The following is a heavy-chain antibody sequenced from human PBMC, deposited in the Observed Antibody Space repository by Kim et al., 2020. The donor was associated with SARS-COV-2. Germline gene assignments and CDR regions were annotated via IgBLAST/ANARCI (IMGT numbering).Heavy chain of an antibody. V-gene: IGHV4-59*08. CDR3: SRHNRWQQRPRSLLYFDY. J-gene: IGHJ4*02. CDR2: IYYSGST. CDR1: GGSISSYY. D-gene: IGHD6-25*01. Sequence: SETLSLTCTVSGGSISSYYWSWIRQPPGKGLEWIGFIYYSGSTNYNPSLKSRVTISVDTSKNQFSLKLSSVTAADTAVYYCSRHNRWQQRPRSLLYFDYWGQGTLVTVSS.